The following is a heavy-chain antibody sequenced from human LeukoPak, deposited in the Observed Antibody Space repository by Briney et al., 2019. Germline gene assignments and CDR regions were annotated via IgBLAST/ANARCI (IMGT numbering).Heavy chain of an antibody. V-gene: IGHV3-30*03. D-gene: IGHD1-14*01. CDR3: ARYRKDGDY. CDR2: ISYDGSNK. Sequence: GRSLRLSCAASGFTFSSYGMHWVRQAPGKGLEWVAVISYDGSNKYYADSVKGRFTIPRDNSKNTLYLQMNSLRAEDTAVYYCARYRKDGDYWGQGTLVTVSS. J-gene: IGHJ4*02. CDR1: GFTFSSYG.